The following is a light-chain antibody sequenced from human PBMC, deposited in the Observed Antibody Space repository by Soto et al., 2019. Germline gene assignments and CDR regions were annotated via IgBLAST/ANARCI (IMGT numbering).Light chain of an antibody. CDR1: QSISKY. CDR2: DAS. CDR3: QQRNYWTLT. J-gene: IGKJ1*01. V-gene: IGKV3-11*01. Sequence: EIALTQSPATLSLSPGERATLSWRASQSISKYLAWYQHKPGQPPRLLIYDASNRATGIPARFSGSGSGTHFPLTISSLETEDFAVYYCQQRNYWTLTFGQGTKVDIK.